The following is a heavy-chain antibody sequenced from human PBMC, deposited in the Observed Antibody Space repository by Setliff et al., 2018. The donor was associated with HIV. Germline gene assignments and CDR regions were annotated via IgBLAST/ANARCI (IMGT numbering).Heavy chain of an antibody. Sequence: SETLSLTCAVYGGSFSGNYWSWIRQPPGKGLEWIGDINHGGSTNYNPSLKSRVTISVDMSKNQISLKLSSVTAADTAVYYCAREKNDYNNYYFDYWGQGTLVTVSS. CDR1: GGSFSGNY. CDR2: INHGGST. D-gene: IGHD4-4*01. V-gene: IGHV4-34*01. CDR3: AREKNDYNNYYFDY. J-gene: IGHJ4*02.